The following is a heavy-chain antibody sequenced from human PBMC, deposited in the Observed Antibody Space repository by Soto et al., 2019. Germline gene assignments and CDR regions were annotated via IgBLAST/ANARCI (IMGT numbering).Heavy chain of an antibody. J-gene: IGHJ5*02. D-gene: IGHD6-19*01. CDR1: GFAFGRYA. Sequence: EVQLLESGGGLVKPGGSLRLSCAASGFAFGRYALSWVCQAPGKGLEWVSAMGGSVDSKSYADSVKGRFTISRDDPKNTLFLEMNSLRPEDTAIYFCARDQISGWYDNWGQGTLVTVSS. CDR2: MGGSVDSK. V-gene: IGHV3-23*01. CDR3: ARDQISGWYDN.